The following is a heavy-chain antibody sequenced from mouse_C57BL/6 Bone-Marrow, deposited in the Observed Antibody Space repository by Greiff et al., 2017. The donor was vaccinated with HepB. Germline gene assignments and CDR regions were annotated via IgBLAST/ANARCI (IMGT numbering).Heavy chain of an antibody. D-gene: IGHD1-1*02. J-gene: IGHJ1*03. CDR1: GFTFSDFY. CDR2: SRNKANDYTT. V-gene: IGHV7-1*01. CDR3: ARDDGYWYFDV. Sequence: EVKLMESGGGLVQSGRSLRLSCATSGFTFSDFYMEWVRQAPGKGLEWIAASRNKANDYTTEYSASVKGRFIVSRDTSQSILYLQMNALRAEDTAISYGARDDGYWYFDVWGTGTTVTVSS.